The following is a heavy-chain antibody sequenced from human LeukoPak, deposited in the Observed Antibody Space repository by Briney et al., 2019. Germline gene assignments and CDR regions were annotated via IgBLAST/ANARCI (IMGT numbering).Heavy chain of an antibody. Sequence: PSETLSLTRTVSGYSISSGYYWGWIRQPPGKGLEWIGSIYYSGNTYYNPSLKSRVTISVDTSKNQFSLRLSSVTAADTAVYYCARLRGYCSTNSCYAGTSMADYFDYWGQGTLVTVSS. CDR3: ARLRGYCSTNSCYAGTSMADYFDY. CDR2: IYYSGNT. J-gene: IGHJ4*02. CDR1: GYSISSGYY. V-gene: IGHV4-38-2*02. D-gene: IGHD2-2*01.